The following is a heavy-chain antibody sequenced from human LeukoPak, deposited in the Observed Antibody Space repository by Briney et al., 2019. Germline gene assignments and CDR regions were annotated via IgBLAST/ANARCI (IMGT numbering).Heavy chain of an antibody. CDR1: GYTFTGYY. V-gene: IGHV1-2*02. Sequence: GASVKVSCKASGYTFTGYYMHWVRQAPGQGLEWMGWINPNSGGTNYAQKFQGRVTMTRDTSISTAYMELSRLRSDDTAVYYCARDCTAVAGIKQFDYWGQGTLVTVSS. CDR2: INPNSGGT. CDR3: ARDCTAVAGIKQFDY. D-gene: IGHD6-19*01. J-gene: IGHJ4*02.